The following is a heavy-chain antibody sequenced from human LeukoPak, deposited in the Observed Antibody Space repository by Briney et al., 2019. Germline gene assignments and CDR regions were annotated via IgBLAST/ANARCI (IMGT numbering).Heavy chain of an antibody. CDR1: GYTFTSYD. Sequence: GASVKVSCKASGYTFTSYDINWVRQATGQGLEWMGWINPNSGGTNYAQKFQGRVTMTRDTSISTAYMELSRLRSDDTAVYYCARDAARITMVRANWFDPWGQGTLVTVSS. D-gene: IGHD3-10*01. CDR2: INPNSGGT. V-gene: IGHV1-2*02. CDR3: ARDAARITMVRANWFDP. J-gene: IGHJ5*02.